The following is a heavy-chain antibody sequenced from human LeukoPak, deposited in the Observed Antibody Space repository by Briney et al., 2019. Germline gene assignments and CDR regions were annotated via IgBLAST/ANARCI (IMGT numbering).Heavy chain of an antibody. Sequence: PSETLSLTCAVYGGSFSGYYWSWIRQPPGKGLEWVANIKQDGSEKYYVDSVKGRFTISRDNAKNSLYLQMNSLRAEDTAVYYCARGTVTWIQLWQYYFDYWGQGTLVTVSS. CDR2: IKQDGSEK. CDR1: GGSFSGYY. D-gene: IGHD5-18*01. J-gene: IGHJ4*02. V-gene: IGHV3-7*01. CDR3: ARGTVTWIQLWQYYFDY.